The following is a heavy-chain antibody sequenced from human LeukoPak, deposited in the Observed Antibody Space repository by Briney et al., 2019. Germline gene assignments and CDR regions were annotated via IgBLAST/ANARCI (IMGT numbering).Heavy chain of an antibody. CDR3: ARGRDSSGYYGGRYYFDY. Sequence: PSETLSLTCAVYGGSFSGYYWSWIRQPPGKGLEWIGEINHSGSTNYNPSLKSRVTISVDTSKNQFSLKLSSVTAADTAVYYCARGRDSSGYYGGRYYFDYWGQGTLVTVSS. CDR2: INHSGST. CDR1: GGSFSGYY. V-gene: IGHV4-34*01. J-gene: IGHJ4*02. D-gene: IGHD3-22*01.